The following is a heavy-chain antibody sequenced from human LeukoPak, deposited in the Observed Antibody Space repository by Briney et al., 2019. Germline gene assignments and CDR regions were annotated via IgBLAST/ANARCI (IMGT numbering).Heavy chain of an antibody. V-gene: IGHV3-48*01. Sequence: PGGSLRLSCAASGFTFSSYSIHWVRQAPGKGLEWVSYISSGRSTIYYADSVKGRFTISRDNAKNSLYLQMNSLRAEDTAVYYCAREAKLGWFDPWGQGTLVTVSS. CDR1: GFTFSSYS. D-gene: IGHD3-16*01. CDR2: ISSGRSTI. CDR3: AREAKLGWFDP. J-gene: IGHJ5*02.